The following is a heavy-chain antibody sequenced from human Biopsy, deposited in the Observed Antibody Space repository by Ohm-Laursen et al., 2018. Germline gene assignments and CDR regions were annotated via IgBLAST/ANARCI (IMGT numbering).Heavy chain of an antibody. CDR2: VYNGGIT. D-gene: IGHD3-3*01. J-gene: IGHJ5*02. CDR3: ARTPRDSFWSGSYKRGLWFDP. CDR1: GGSIISYY. Sequence: SDTLSLTCHVSGGSIISYYWTWIRQPPGKGLEWIGHVYNGGITNYNPSLKSRVTISKDTSKNQFSLQVNSVTAADTAVYYCARTPRDSFWSGSYKRGLWFDPWGQGTLVIVSS. V-gene: IGHV4-59*07.